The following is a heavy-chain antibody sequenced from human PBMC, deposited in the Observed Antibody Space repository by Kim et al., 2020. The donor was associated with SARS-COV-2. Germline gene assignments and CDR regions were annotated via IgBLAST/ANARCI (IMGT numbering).Heavy chain of an antibody. Sequence: GGSLRLSCAASGFTFSSYAMHWVRQAPGKGLEWVAVISYDGSNKYYADSVKGRFTISRDNSKNTLYLQMDSLRAEDTAVYYCARWIQLSVTGMDVWGQGTTVTVSS. V-gene: IGHV3-30*04. CDR3: ARWIQLSVTGMDV. CDR2: ISYDGSNK. D-gene: IGHD5-18*01. J-gene: IGHJ6*02. CDR1: GFTFSSYA.